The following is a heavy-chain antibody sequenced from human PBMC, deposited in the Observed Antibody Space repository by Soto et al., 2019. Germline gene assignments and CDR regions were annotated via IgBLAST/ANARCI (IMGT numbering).Heavy chain of an antibody. V-gene: IGHV1-69*13. Sequence: ASVKVSCKASGGTFSSYAISWVRQAPGQGLEWMGGIIAIFGTTNYAQKLQGRVTMTADASTSTAYMELRSLRSDDTAVYYCARDSIPKSSSIAARLESYRGQGTLVTVSS. CDR1: GGTFSSYA. J-gene: IGHJ4*02. CDR3: ARDSIPKSSSIAARLESY. D-gene: IGHD6-6*01. CDR2: IIAIFGTT.